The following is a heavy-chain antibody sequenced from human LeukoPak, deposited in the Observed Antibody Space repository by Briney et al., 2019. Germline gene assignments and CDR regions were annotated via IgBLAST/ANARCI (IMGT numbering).Heavy chain of an antibody. J-gene: IGHJ5*02. CDR1: GYSFTSYW. CDR3: ACRDLTSTWSFP. V-gene: IGHV5-51*01. CDR2: IYPGDLRV. D-gene: IGHD6-13*01. Sequence: GESLKISCQGFGYSFTSYWIGWVRKMPGKGMEWMGVIYPGDLRVRYNPSFQGQVTISVDKSINTAYLQWVSLRASDSAMYYCACRDLTSTWSFPWGQGTLVTVYS.